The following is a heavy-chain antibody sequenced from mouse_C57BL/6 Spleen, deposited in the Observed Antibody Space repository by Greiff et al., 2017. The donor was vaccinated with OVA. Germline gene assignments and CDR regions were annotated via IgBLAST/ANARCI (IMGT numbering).Heavy chain of an antibody. V-gene: IGHV5-6*01. D-gene: IGHD2-1*01. J-gene: IGHJ2*01. CDR2: ISSGGSYT. CDR1: GFTFSSYG. Sequence: EVQRVESGGDLVKPGGSLKLSCAASGFTFSSYGMSWVRQTPDKRLEWVATISSGGSYTYYPDSVKGRFTISRDNAKNTLYLQMSSLKSEDTAMYYCARIYYGKGYFDYWGQGTTLTVSS. CDR3: ARIYYGKGYFDY.